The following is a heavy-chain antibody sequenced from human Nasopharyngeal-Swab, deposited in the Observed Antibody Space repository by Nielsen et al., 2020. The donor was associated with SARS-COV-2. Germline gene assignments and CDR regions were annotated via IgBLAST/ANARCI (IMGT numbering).Heavy chain of an antibody. D-gene: IGHD3-22*01. V-gene: IGHV3-9*01. Sequence: GGSLRLSCAASGFTFDDYAMHWVRQAPGKGLEWVSGISWNSGSIGYADSVKGRFTISRDNAKNSLYLQMNSLRAEDTALYYCAKLVVTDDAFDTWGQGTMVTVSS. CDR2: ISWNSGSI. CDR1: GFTFDDYA. CDR3: AKLVVTDDAFDT. J-gene: IGHJ3*02.